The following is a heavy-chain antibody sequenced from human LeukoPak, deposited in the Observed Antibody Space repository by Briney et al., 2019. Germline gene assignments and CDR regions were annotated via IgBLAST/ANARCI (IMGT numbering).Heavy chain of an antibody. J-gene: IGHJ3*02. CDR2: ISYDGSNK. CDR3: AREEAAGNAFDI. D-gene: IGHD6-13*01. CDR1: GFTFSSYG. V-gene: IGHV3-30*03. Sequence: PGGSLRLSCAASGFTFSSYGMHWVRQAPGKGLEWVAVISYDGSNKYYADSVKGRFTISRDNSKNTLYLQMNSLRAEDTAVYYCAREEAAGNAFDIWGQGTMVTVSS.